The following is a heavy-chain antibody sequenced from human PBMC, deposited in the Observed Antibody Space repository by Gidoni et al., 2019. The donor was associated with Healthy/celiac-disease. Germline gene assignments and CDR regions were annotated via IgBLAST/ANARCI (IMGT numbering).Heavy chain of an antibody. CDR1: GFTFSRYA. J-gene: IGHJ4*02. D-gene: IGHD6-13*01. CDR2: ISGSGGST. Sequence: EVRLLESGGGLVQPGGSLRLSCAASGFTFSRYAMSWVRQAPGKGLEWVSAISGSGGSTYYADSVKGRFTISRDNSKNTLYLQMNSLRAEDTAVYYCAKSIAAAGTGNYFDYWGQGTLVTVSS. V-gene: IGHV3-23*01. CDR3: AKSIAAAGTGNYFDY.